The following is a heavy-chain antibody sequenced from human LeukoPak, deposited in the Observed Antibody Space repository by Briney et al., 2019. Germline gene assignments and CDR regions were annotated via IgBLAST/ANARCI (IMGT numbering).Heavy chain of an antibody. D-gene: IGHD3-22*01. CDR1: GFTFSNAW. CDR2: ISSSSSYI. J-gene: IGHJ4*02. CDR3: ARGILYYYDSSGSAY. Sequence: GGSLRLSCAASGFTFSNAWMSWVRQAPGKGLEWVSSISSSSSYIYYADSVKGRFTISRDNAKNSLYLQMNSLRAEDTAVYYCARGILYYYDSSGSAYWGQGTLVTVSS. V-gene: IGHV3-21*01.